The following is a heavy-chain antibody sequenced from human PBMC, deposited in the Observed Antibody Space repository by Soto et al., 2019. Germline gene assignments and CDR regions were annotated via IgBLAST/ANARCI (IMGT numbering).Heavy chain of an antibody. V-gene: IGHV4-4*07. Sequence: SETLSLTCTVSGASISGFYWSWIRKSAGKGLEWIGRIYATGATDYNPSLKSRVMMSVDTSKKQFSLKLRSVTAADTAVYYCVRDGTKTLRDWFDPWGQGISVTVSS. D-gene: IGHD1-1*01. CDR1: GASISGFY. CDR2: IYATGAT. J-gene: IGHJ5*02. CDR3: VRDGTKTLRDWFDP.